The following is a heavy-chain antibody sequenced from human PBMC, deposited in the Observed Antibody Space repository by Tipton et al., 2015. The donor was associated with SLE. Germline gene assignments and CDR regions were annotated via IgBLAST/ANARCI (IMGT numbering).Heavy chain of an antibody. CDR1: GGSISSGNFY. CDR2: VSYSGNT. D-gene: IGHD4-23*01. Sequence: TLSLTCTVSGGSISSGNFYWSWIRQPPGKGLEWIGFVSYSGNTNYNPSLKSRVTISEDTSKNQFSLTLSSVTAADTAVYYCAREVYGGNSDTFDIWGQGTKVTVSS. CDR3: AREVYGGNSDTFDI. J-gene: IGHJ3*02. V-gene: IGHV4-61*01.